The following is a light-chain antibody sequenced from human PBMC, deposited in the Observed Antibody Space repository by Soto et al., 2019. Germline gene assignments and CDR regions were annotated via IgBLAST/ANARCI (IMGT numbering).Light chain of an antibody. CDR3: CSFTTTNTYIL. Sequence: QSALTQPASVSGSPGQSITISCTGTSSDVGGYDSVSWYQQHPGKAPKLMLYGVSNRPSGISNRFSGSKSGNTASLTISGLQAEDEANYYCCSFTTTNTYILFGGGTKVTVL. J-gene: IGLJ3*02. CDR2: GVS. V-gene: IGLV2-14*01. CDR1: SSDVGGYDS.